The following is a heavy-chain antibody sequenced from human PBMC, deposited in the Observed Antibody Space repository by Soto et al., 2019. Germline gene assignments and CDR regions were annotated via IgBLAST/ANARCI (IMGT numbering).Heavy chain of an antibody. CDR2: ISHSGST. CDR3: ARGGLLPDY. CDR1: GGSTSSGGYS. D-gene: IGHD6-19*01. J-gene: IGHJ4*02. V-gene: IGHV4-30-2*01. Sequence: QLQLQESGSGLVKPSQTLSLTCALSGGSTSSGGYSWSWLRQPPGKGLEWIGYISHSGSTYYNPSPKXRXTXXVDTSKNQFSLRLSSVTAADTAVYYCARGGLLPDYWGQGTLVTVSS.